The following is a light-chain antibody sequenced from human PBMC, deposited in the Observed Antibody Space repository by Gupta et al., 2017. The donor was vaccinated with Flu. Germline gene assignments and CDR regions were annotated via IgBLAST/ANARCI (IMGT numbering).Light chain of an antibody. Sequence: SYELTQPPSVSVSPGQTASITCSGDTLGDKYTCWYQQKAGQSPVLVIYQDSKRPSGIPERFSGSNSGNTATLTISGTQAMDEADYYCQTWDTSTYVVFGGGTKLTVL. J-gene: IGLJ2*01. CDR1: TLGDKY. V-gene: IGLV3-1*01. CDR2: QDS. CDR3: QTWDTSTYVV.